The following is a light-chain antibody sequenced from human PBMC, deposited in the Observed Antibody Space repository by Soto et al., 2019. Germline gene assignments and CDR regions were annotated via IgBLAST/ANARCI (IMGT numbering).Light chain of an antibody. CDR1: SSDVGGYNY. J-gene: IGLJ2*01. CDR2: DVS. V-gene: IGLV2-14*01. CDR3: SSYTSSSTYVV. Sequence: QSALTQPASVSGSPGQSITISCTGTSSDVGGYNYVSWYQQHPGKAPKLMIYDVSNRPSGGSNRFPGSKSGNTASLTISGLQAEDEADYYCSSYTSSSTYVVFGGGTKVTVL.